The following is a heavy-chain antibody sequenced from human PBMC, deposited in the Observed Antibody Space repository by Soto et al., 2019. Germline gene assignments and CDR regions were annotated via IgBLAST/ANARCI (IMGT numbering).Heavy chain of an antibody. V-gene: IGHV4-31*03. CDR3: ARGYRESGYSSSWVFDY. D-gene: IGHD6-13*01. CDR1: GGSINSGGYY. CDR2: IFYSGST. J-gene: IGHJ4*02. Sequence: QVQLQESGPGLVKPSQTLSLICTVSGGSINSGGYYWNWIRQHPGKGLEWIGYIFYSGSTYYTPYLSSRVTIAADTYETQFTLNLSSVTAADTAVYFWARGYRESGYSSSWVFDYWGQGTLVNVSS.